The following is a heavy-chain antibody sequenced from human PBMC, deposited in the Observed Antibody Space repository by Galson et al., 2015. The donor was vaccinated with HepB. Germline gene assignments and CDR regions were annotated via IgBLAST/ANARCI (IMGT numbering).Heavy chain of an antibody. D-gene: IGHD4-11*01. V-gene: IGHV3-15*01. CDR2: IKSKIDGGTT. CDR3: TRLGDLSGYSSS. Sequence: SLRLSCAASGFTFSRYAMNWVRQAPGKGLEWVGRIKSKIDGGTTDYGAPVKGRFTISRDDSKRTVYLQMNRVRTEDTAVYYCTRLGDLSGYSSSWGQGTLVTVSS. CDR1: GFTFSRYA. J-gene: IGHJ4*02.